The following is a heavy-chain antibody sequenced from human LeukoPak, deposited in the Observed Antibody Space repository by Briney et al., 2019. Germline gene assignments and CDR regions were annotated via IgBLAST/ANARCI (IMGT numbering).Heavy chain of an antibody. CDR3: ARMYDRSGYYYPFDY. J-gene: IGHJ4*02. CDR2: IYYSGST. V-gene: IGHV4-59*08. CDR1: GGSISSYY. Sequence: PSETLSLTCTVSGGSISSYYWSWIRQSPGKGLEWNGYIYYSGSTNYNPSLKSRVTISVDTSKNHFSLKLTSVTAADTAVYYCARMYDRSGYYYPFDYWGQGTLVTVSS. D-gene: IGHD3-22*01.